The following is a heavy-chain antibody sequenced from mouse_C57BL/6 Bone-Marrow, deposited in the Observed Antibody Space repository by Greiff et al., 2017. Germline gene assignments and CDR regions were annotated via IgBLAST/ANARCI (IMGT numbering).Heavy chain of an antibody. CDR2: IDPETGGT. CDR3: TRGGDITTVVADY. CDR1: GYTFTDYE. J-gene: IGHJ2*01. Sequence: VQLQQSGAELVRPGASVTLSCKASGYTFTDYEMHWVKQTPVHGLEWIGAIDPETGGTAYNQKFKGKAILTADKSSSTAYMELRSLTSEDSAVYYCTRGGDITTVVADYWGQGTTLTVSS. D-gene: IGHD1-1*01. V-gene: IGHV1-15*01.